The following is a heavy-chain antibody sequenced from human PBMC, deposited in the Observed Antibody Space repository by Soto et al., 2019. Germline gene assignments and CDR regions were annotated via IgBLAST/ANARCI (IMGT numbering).Heavy chain of an antibody. D-gene: IGHD3-10*01. V-gene: IGHV1-69*13. J-gene: IGHJ6*02. Sequence: SVKVSCKASGGTFSSYAISWVRQAPGQGLEWMGGIIPIFGTANYAQKFQGRVTITADESTSTAYMELSSLRSEDTAVYYCARDRANYYGSGTYGMDVWGQGTTVTVSS. CDR3: ARDRANYYGSGTYGMDV. CDR1: GGTFSSYA. CDR2: IIPIFGTA.